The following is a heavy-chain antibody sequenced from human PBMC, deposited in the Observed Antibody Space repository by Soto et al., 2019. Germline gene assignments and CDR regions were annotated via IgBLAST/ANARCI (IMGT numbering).Heavy chain of an antibody. D-gene: IGHD4-17*01. J-gene: IGHJ5*02. V-gene: IGHV3-21*06. Sequence: ESGGGLVKPGGSLRLSCAASGFTFSAYNMNWVRQPPGKGLEWVSSITSSRSSIYYADSLKGRFTISRDNAKNSLYLQMTSLIAEDTAVYYCASHYVDNGCFDPWGQGTLVTVSS. CDR3: ASHYVDNGCFDP. CDR2: ITSSRSSI. CDR1: GFTFSAYN.